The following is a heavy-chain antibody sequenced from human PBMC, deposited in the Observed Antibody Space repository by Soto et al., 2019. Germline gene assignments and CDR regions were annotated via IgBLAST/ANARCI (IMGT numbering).Heavy chain of an antibody. J-gene: IGHJ4*02. CDR2: IYYSGST. CDR1: GGSISSSSYY. CDR3: VTTPLYDFWSGYSGSHFDY. Sequence: SETLSLTCTVSGGSISSSSYYWGWIRQPPGKGLEWIGSIYYSGSTYYNPSLKSRVTISVDTSKNQFSLKLSSVTAADTAVYYCVTTPLYDFWSGYSGSHFDYWGQGTLVTVSS. V-gene: IGHV4-39*01. D-gene: IGHD3-3*01.